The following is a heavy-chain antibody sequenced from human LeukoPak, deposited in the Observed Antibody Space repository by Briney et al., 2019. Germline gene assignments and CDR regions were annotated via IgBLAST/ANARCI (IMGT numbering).Heavy chain of an antibody. Sequence: PGGSLRLSCAASGFTFSSYWMHWVRQAPGKELVWVSRINSDGSSTSYADSVKGRFTISRDNAKNSLYLQMNSLRAEDTALYYCARELESSGYYFDAFDIWGQGTMVTVSS. CDR3: ARELESSGYYFDAFDI. V-gene: IGHV3-74*01. CDR2: INSDGSST. J-gene: IGHJ3*02. CDR1: GFTFSSYW. D-gene: IGHD3-22*01.